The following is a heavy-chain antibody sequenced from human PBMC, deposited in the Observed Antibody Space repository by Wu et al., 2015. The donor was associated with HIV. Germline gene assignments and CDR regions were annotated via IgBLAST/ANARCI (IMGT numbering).Heavy chain of an antibody. CDR2: VNPSGGST. Sequence: QVQLVQSGAEVKKPGASVKVSCKASGYTFTSYYMHWVRQAPGQGLEWMGIVNPSGGSTSYAQKFQGRVTMTRDTSTSTVYMELSSLRSEDTAVYYCAREGYCSSTSCPYYYYYMDVWGKGTTVTVSS. CDR3: AREGYCSSTSCPYYYYYMDV. V-gene: IGHV1-46*03. J-gene: IGHJ6*03. CDR1: GYTFTSYY. D-gene: IGHD2-2*01.